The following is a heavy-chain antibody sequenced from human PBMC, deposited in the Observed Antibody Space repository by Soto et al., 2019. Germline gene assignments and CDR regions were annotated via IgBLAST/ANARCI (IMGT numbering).Heavy chain of an antibody. D-gene: IGHD3-22*01. CDR1: GFTFSSYA. CDR3: ARPDRVYIYYDSTYPDY. J-gene: IGHJ4*02. V-gene: IGHV3-30-3*01. CDR2: ISYDGSNK. Sequence: QPGGSLRLSCAASGFTFSSYAMHWVRQAPGKGLGWVAVISYDGSNKYYADSVKGRFTISRDNSKNTLYLQMNSLRAEDTAVYYCARPDRVYIYYDSTYPDYWGQGTQVTVSS.